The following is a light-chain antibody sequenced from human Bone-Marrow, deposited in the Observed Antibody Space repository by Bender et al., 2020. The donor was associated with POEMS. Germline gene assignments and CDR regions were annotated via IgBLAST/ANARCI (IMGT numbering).Light chain of an antibody. J-gene: IGLJ3*02. Sequence: QSALTQPASVSGSPGQSITISCTGSSSDIGDYDLVSWYQQHPGEAPKLMIYEVNKRPSGVSYRFSGTKSGNTASLTISGLQAEDGANYYCCSFIEGSTANWEFGGGTTLTVL. V-gene: IGLV2-23*02. CDR1: SSDIGDYDL. CDR2: EVN. CDR3: CSFIEGSTANWE.